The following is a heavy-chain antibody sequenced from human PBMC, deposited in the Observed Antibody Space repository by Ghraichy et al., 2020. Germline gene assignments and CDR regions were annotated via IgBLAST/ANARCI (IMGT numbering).Heavy chain of an antibody. D-gene: IGHD3-22*01. Sequence: SETLSLTCTVSGGSISSYYWSWIRQPPGKGLEWIGYIYYSGRTNYNPSLKSRVTISVDTSKNQLSLKLSSVTAADTAVYYCARHGYYYDSSGYYYVPPARMPFDYWGQGTLVTVSS. CDR2: IYYSGRT. V-gene: IGHV4-59*08. J-gene: IGHJ4*02. CDR1: GGSISSYY. CDR3: ARHGYYYDSSGYYYVPPARMPFDY.